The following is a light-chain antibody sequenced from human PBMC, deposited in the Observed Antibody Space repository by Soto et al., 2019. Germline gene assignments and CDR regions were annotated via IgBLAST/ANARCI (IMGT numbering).Light chain of an antibody. CDR1: QSVSSN. J-gene: IGKJ1*01. CDR3: QQYNTWHRT. V-gene: IGKV3-15*01. CDR2: GAS. Sequence: EIALTQSPGTLSLSPGERATLSCRASQSVSSNLAWYQQKPGQAPRLLIYGASTRATGIPARFSGSGSGTDFTLTINSLQSEDIAVYYCQQYNTWHRTFGQGTKVDIK.